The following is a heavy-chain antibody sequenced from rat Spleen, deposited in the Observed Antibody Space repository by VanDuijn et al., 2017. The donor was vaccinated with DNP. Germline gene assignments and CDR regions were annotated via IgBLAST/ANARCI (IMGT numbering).Heavy chain of an antibody. D-gene: IGHD1-2*01. CDR2: IVYDGSGA. J-gene: IGHJ4*01. CDR3: ATHGSISTISTGAMDV. Sequence: EVQLVESGGNLVQPGRSLKFSCAASGFTFSDYAMAWVRQAPKKGLEWVATIVYDGSGAYYGDSVTGRFTISRDNAKRTLYLQMDSLTSEDTATYYCATHGSISTISTGAMDVWGQGTSVTVSS. V-gene: IGHV5-17*01. CDR1: GFTFSDYA.